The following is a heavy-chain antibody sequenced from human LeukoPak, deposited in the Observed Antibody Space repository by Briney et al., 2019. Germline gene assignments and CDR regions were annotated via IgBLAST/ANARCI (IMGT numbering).Heavy chain of an antibody. J-gene: IGHJ3*02. Sequence: GGSLRLSCAASGFTFSSYSMNWVRQAPGKGLEWVSFISSSSSYMYYADAVKDRFTIARDNAKNSLYLQMNSLRAADTAVYYCARDDGSYFAFDIWGQGTMVTVSS. CDR1: GFTFSSYS. CDR3: ARDDGSYFAFDI. CDR2: ISSSSSYM. V-gene: IGHV3-21*01. D-gene: IGHD1-26*01.